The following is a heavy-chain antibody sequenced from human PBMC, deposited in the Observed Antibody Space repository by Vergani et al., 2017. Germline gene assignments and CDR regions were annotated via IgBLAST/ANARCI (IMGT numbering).Heavy chain of an antibody. CDR2: IYHSGST. Sequence: QLQLQESGSGLVKPSQTLSLTCAVSGGSISSGYYWGWIRQPPGKGLEWIGSIYHSGSTYYNPSLKSRVTISGDTSKNQFSLKLSSVTAADTAVYCCAINGPYYDIQPVRFDPWGQGTLVTVSS. D-gene: IGHD3-9*01. CDR3: AINGPYYDIQPVRFDP. CDR1: GGSISSGYY. J-gene: IGHJ5*02. V-gene: IGHV4-38-2*01.